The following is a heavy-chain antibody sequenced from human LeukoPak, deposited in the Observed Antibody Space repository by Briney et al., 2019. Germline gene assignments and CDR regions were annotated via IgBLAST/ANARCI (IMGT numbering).Heavy chain of an antibody. CDR1: GFTVSSNY. V-gene: IGHV3-53*01. J-gene: IGHJ4*02. CDR3: ARAARDGYSYWSISGYYFDY. CDR2: IYSGGST. D-gene: IGHD5-24*01. Sequence: GGSLRLSCAASGFTVSSNYMSWVRQAPGKGLEWVSVIYSGGSTYYADSVKGRFTISRDNSKNTLYLQMNSLRAEDTAVYYCARAARDGYSYWSISGYYFDYWGQGTLVTVSS.